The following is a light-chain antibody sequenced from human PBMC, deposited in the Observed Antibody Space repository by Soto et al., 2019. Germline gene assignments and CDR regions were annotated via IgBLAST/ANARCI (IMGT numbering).Light chain of an antibody. CDR3: VLYMGSGIWV. J-gene: IGLJ3*02. CDR1: SGSVSTSYY. Sequence: QAVVTQEPSFSVSPGRTVTLTFGLSSGSVSTSYYPSWYQQTPGQAPRTLIYSTNTRSSGVPDRFSGSILGNKAALTVTGAQADDESDYYCVLYMGSGIWVFGVGTKLTVL. CDR2: STN. V-gene: IGLV8-61*01.